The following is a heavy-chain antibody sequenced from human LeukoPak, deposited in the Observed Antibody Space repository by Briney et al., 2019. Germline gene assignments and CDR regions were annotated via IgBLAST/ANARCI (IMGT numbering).Heavy chain of an antibody. CDR1: GFTFSMHG. D-gene: IGHD3-10*01. J-gene: IGHJ4*02. V-gene: IGHV3-23*01. CDR2: ISPGGEIL. Sequence: PGGSLRLSCAASGFTFSMHGINWVRQAPGQGLEWVSAISPGGEILYYADSVKGRFTISRDNSKDTVSLQMHSLRAEDTATYYCAKDDGWIYFNHWGQGTLVTVSS. CDR3: AKDDGWIYFNH.